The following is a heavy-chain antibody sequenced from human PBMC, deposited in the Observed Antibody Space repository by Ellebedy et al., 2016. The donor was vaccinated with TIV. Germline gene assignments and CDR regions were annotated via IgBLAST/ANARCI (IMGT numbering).Heavy chain of an antibody. Sequence: PGGSLRLSCKGSGFTFTDYWIAWVRQMPGKGLEWMGLIYPGDSDTRYSPSFQGQVTISVDKSISTAYLPWSSLKASDTAMYYCARRGYLYSSGREDYWGQGTLVTVSS. CDR1: GFTFTDYW. CDR3: ARRGYLYSSGREDY. J-gene: IGHJ4*02. D-gene: IGHD3-22*01. V-gene: IGHV5-51*01. CDR2: IYPGDSDT.